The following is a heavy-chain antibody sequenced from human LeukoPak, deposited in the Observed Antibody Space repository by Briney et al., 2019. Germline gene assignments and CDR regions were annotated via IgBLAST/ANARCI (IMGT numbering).Heavy chain of an antibody. D-gene: IGHD1-14*01. J-gene: IGHJ4*02. Sequence: GGSLRLSCAASGFTFSSYWVSWVRQAPGKGLEWVANIKEDGSKKYYVDSVKGRFTISRDNAKNSLYLQMNSLRAEDTAVYYCARGQNWNHDYWGQGTLVTVSS. V-gene: IGHV3-7*01. CDR3: ARGQNWNHDY. CDR1: GFTFSSYW. CDR2: IKEDGSKK.